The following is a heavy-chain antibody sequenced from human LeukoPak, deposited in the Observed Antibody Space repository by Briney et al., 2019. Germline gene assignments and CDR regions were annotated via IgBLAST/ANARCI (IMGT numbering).Heavy chain of an antibody. Sequence: GGSLRLSCAASGFTFSSYWMSWVRQAPGKGLEWVAQIKQDGSEKYYVDLVKGRFTISRDNAKNSLYLQMNSLRAEDTAVYYCVRDAPLNWNELKYYGMDVWGQGTTVTVSS. CDR1: GFTFSSYW. V-gene: IGHV3-7*01. D-gene: IGHD1-20*01. CDR2: IKQDGSEK. CDR3: VRDAPLNWNELKYYGMDV. J-gene: IGHJ6*02.